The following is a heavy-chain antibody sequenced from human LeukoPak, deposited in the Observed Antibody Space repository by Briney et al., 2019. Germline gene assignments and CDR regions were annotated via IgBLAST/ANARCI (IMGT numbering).Heavy chain of an antibody. V-gene: IGHV4-4*07. CDR1: GGSISYFY. CDR3: ASLGVYGDYGGVMDV. Sequence: SETLSLTCTVSGGSISYFYWSWIRQPAGKGLEWIGRIYTSGSTNYNPSLKSRVTMSVDTSKKQFSLKLSSVTAADTAVYYRASLGVYGDYGGVMDVWGKGTTVTVSS. D-gene: IGHD4-17*01. J-gene: IGHJ6*04. CDR2: IYTSGST.